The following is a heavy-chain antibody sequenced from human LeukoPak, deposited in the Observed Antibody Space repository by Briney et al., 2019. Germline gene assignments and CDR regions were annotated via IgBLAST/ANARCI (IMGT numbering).Heavy chain of an antibody. V-gene: IGHV4-59*01. CDR1: GGSFSGYY. D-gene: IGHD6-19*01. Sequence: SETLSLTCAVYGGSFSGYYWSWIRQPPGKGLEWIGYIYYSGSTNYNPSLKSRVTISVDTSKNQFSLKLSSVTAADTAVYYCARFHSSGWYYYYYYVDVWGKGTTVTVSS. J-gene: IGHJ6*03. CDR2: IYYSGST. CDR3: ARFHSSGWYYYYYYVDV.